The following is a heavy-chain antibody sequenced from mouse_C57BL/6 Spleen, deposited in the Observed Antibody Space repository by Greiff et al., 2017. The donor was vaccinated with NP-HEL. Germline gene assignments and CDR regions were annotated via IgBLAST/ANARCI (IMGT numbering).Heavy chain of an antibody. J-gene: IGHJ3*01. CDR1: GFTFSSYA. CDR2: ISSGGDYI. Sequence: DVKLVESGEGLVKPGGSLKLSCAASGFTFSSYAMSWVRQTPEKRLEWVAYISSGGDYIYSADTVKGRFTISSDNARYTLYLQMGSLKSEDTAMYYCTRGGYDGAWYAYWGQGTLVTVSA. CDR3: TRGGYDGAWYAY. D-gene: IGHD2-2*01. V-gene: IGHV5-9-1*02.